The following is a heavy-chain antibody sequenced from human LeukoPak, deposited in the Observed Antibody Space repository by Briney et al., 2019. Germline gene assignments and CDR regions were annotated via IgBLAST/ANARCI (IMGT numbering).Heavy chain of an antibody. V-gene: IGHV3-74*01. D-gene: IGHD3-16*01. CDR3: AREVDGIVCYVFDD. J-gene: IGHJ4*02. Sequence: PGGSLRLSCAASGFTFSSYWMHWVRQAPGKGLVWVSRINSDGSSTSYADSVKGRFTISRDNAKNTLYLQMNSLRAEDTAVDYCAREVDGIVCYVFDDWGQGTLVTVSS. CDR1: GFTFSSYW. CDR2: INSDGSST.